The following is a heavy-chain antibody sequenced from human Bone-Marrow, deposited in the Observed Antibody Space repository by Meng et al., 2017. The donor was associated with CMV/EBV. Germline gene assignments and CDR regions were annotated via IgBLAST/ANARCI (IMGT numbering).Heavy chain of an antibody. CDR2: IYYSGST. CDR3: ARVYDYVWGSYRTNGGFDY. CDR1: GGSFSSYY. V-gene: IGHV4-59*01. D-gene: IGHD3-16*02. J-gene: IGHJ4*02. Sequence: SETLSLTCTVSGGSFSSYYWSWFRQPPGKGLEWIGYIYYSGSTNYNPSLKSRVTISVDTSKNQFSLKLSSVTAADTAVYYCARVYDYVWGSYRTNGGFDYWGQGTLVTVSS.